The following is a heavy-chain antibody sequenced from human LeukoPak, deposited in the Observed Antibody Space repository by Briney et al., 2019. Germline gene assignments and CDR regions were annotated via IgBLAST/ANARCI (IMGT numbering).Heavy chain of an antibody. V-gene: IGHV3-48*03. CDR2: ISISGNTI. J-gene: IGHJ4*02. CDR1: GFTFSSYE. CDR3: TRRKSYEGYVT. Sequence: PGGSLRLSCAASGFTFSSYEFNWVRQAPGEGLEWISYISISGNTIQYADSVEGRFAVSRDNAKNSLYLQMNSLRAEDTAVYYCTRRKSYEGYVTWGQGTLVTVSS. D-gene: IGHD5-12*01.